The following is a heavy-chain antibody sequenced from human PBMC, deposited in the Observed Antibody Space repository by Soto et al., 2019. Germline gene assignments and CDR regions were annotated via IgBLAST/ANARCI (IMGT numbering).Heavy chain of an antibody. CDR3: ASDLPPVDY. CDR1: GYTFSSYH. J-gene: IGHJ4*02. CDR2: ISAYKGNP. V-gene: IGHV1-18*01. Sequence: QIQLVQSGAEVKKPGASGKVSCKASGYTFSSYHITWVRQAPGQGLEWMGWISAYKGNPNYAQNLQARVTMTTGPSTSTPYMELRSLSSDFTAVYYCASDLPPVDYRGQGTLVTVSS.